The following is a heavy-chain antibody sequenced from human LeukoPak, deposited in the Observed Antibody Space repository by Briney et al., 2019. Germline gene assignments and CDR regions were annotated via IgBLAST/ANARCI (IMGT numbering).Heavy chain of an antibody. J-gene: IGHJ4*02. Sequence: ASVKVSCKASGYTFTSYGISWVRQAPGQGLEWMGWISAYNGNTNYAQKLQGRVTVTTDTSTSTAYMELRSLRSDDTAVYYCARVGYYGSGSPTVDYWGQGTLVTVSS. CDR1: GYTFTSYG. D-gene: IGHD3-10*01. V-gene: IGHV1-18*01. CDR3: ARVGYYGSGSPTVDY. CDR2: ISAYNGNT.